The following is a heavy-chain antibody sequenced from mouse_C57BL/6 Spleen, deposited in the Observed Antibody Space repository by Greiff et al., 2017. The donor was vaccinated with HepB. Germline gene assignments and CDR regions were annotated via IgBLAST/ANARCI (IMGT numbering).Heavy chain of an antibody. CDR3: ARRTVVGGYFDY. CDR2: ISSGGSYT. CDR1: GFTFSSYG. V-gene: IGHV5-6*02. J-gene: IGHJ2*01. D-gene: IGHD1-1*01. Sequence: EVKLVESGGDLVKPGGSLKLSCAASGFTFSSYGMSWVRQTPDKRLEWVATISSGGSYTYYPDSVKGRFTISRDNAKNTLYLQMSSLKSEDTAMYYCARRTVVGGYFDYWGQGTTLTVSS.